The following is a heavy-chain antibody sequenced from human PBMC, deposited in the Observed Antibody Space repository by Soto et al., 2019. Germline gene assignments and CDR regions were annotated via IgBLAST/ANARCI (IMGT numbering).Heavy chain of an antibody. CDR3: ARPDEGGYSSDNHYYSALDV. CDR2: IIPIFDIT. D-gene: IGHD3-22*01. V-gene: IGHV1-69*13. Sequence: GASVKVSCKASGGTFRSYSISWVRQAPGQGLEWMGGIIPIFDITNYAQKFQGRVTITADESTSTAYMELSSLGSDDTAVYYCARPDEGGYSSDNHYYSALDVWGQGTTVTV. J-gene: IGHJ6*02. CDR1: GGTFRSYS.